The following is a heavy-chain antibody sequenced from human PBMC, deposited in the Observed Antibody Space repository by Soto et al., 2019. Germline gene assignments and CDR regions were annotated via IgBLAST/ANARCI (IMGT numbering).Heavy chain of an antibody. J-gene: IGHJ4*02. Sequence: SETLSLTCTVSGGSISSSSYYWGWIRPPPGKGLEWIGSIYYSGSTYYNPSLKSRVTISVDTSKNQFSLKLSSVTAADTAVYYCASWGGIASPAYDGSLAPYDYWGQGTLVTVSS. V-gene: IGHV4-39*07. D-gene: IGHD6-13*01. CDR1: GGSISSSSYY. CDR2: IYYSGST. CDR3: ASWGGIASPAYDGSLAPYDY.